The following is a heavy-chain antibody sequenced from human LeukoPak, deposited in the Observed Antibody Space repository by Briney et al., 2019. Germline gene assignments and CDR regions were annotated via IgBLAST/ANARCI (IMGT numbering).Heavy chain of an antibody. CDR3: AKDPGLTTVIMYYFAY. J-gene: IGHJ4*02. D-gene: IGHD4-11*01. Sequence: GGSLRLSCAASGFTFSGSAMHWVRQAPGKGLEWVAVISYDGSNKYYADSVKGRFTISRDNFKNTLYLQMNSLRAEDTAVYYCAKDPGLTTVIMYYFAYWGQGTLVTVSS. CDR1: GFTFSGSA. CDR2: ISYDGSNK. V-gene: IGHV3-30*04.